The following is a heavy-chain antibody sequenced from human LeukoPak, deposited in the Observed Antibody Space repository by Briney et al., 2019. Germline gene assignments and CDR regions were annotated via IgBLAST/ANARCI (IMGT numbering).Heavy chain of an antibody. Sequence: GGSLRLSCAASGFMFSSYSLNWVRQAPGKGLEWVSSITSSSRFIYYADSLKGRFTISRDNAKNSLYLQMNSLRAEDTAMYYCARGGAGVLYYYMDVWGKGTTVTVSS. CDR1: GFMFSSYS. D-gene: IGHD3-10*01. CDR2: ITSSSRFI. J-gene: IGHJ6*03. V-gene: IGHV3-21*01. CDR3: ARGGAGVLYYYMDV.